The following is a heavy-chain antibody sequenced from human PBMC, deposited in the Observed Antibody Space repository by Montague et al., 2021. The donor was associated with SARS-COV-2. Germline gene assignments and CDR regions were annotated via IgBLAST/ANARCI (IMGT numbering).Heavy chain of an antibody. CDR1: GGSFSTHY. CDR2: IDHSGNT. J-gene: IGHJ3*02. Sequence: SETLSLTCAVYGGSFSTHYWAWIRQSPGKGLEWIGNIDHSGNTNYKPSLKSRVSISVDTSSSQFSLYLTSVTAADTAVYYCARRGRKLLPVATTIGGFDIWGQGTMVTVSS. V-gene: IGHV4-34*01. D-gene: IGHD5-12*01. CDR3: ARRGRKLLPVATTIGGFDI.